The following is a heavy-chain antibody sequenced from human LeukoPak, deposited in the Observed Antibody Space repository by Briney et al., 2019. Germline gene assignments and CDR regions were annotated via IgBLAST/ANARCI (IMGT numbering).Heavy chain of an antibody. CDR3: TKSDGYGLIRI. V-gene: IGHV4-39*07. J-gene: IGHJ3*02. Sequence: SETLSLTCSVSGDSIIGYYWGWIRQPPGKGLEWIGNIYYTGNTYYNSSLKSRVTISLDASKNQFSLKVISMTAADTAAYYCTKSDGYGLIRICGRGTMVTVSS. CDR1: GDSIIGYY. CDR2: IYYTGNT. D-gene: IGHD3-10*01.